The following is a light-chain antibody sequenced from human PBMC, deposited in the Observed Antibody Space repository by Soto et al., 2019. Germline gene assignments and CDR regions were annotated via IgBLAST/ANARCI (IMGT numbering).Light chain of an antibody. J-gene: IGKJ4*01. CDR1: QGIRND. CDR3: PQHNTYPLT. Sequence: DIQMTQSPSSLSASVGDSVTITCRASQGIRNDLGWYQQKPGKAPKRLIYAASSLQSGVPSRFSGSGLGTEFTHTIISLRTEDFATYYCPQHNTYPLTFGGGTNVEI. CDR2: AAS. V-gene: IGKV1-17*01.